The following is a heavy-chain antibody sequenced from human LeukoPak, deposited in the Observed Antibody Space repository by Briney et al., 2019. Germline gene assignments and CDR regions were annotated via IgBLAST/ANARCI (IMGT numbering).Heavy chain of an antibody. D-gene: IGHD1-26*01. CDR3: ASPPPGARDAFDI. CDR1: GFTFSSYW. V-gene: IGHV3-7*01. CDR2: IKQDGSEK. J-gene: IGHJ3*02. Sequence: GGSLRLSCAASGFTFSSYWMSWVRQAPGKGLEWVANIKQDGSEKYYVDSVKGRFTTSRDNAKNSLYLQMNSLRAEDTAVYYCASPPPGARDAFDIWGQGTMVTVSS.